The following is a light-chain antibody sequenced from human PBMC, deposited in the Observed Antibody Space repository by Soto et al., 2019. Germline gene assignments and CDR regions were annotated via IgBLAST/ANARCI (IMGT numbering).Light chain of an antibody. V-gene: IGKV2-28*01. CDR3: MQALQTPT. CDR2: LGS. Sequence: DIVMTQSPLSLPVTPGEPASISCRSSQSLLHSNGYNYLDWYLQKPGQSPQLLIYLGSNRASGVPDRFSGSGSGTDFTLKISRVEAEDVGVYYCMQALQTPTFGHGTKV. CDR1: QSLLHSNGYNY. J-gene: IGKJ1*01.